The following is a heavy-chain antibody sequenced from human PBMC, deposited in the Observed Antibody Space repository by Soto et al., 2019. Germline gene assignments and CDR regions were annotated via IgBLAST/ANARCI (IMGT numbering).Heavy chain of an antibody. CDR1: GYTFTSYD. Sequence: QVQLVQSGAEVKKPGASVKVSCKASGYTFTSYDINWVRQATGQGLEWMGWMNPNSGNTGYAQKFQGRVXXTXNXXISTAYMELSSLRSEDTAVYYCARGRYSSSWKFDYWGQGTLVTVSS. CDR3: ARGRYSSSWKFDY. CDR2: MNPNSGNT. D-gene: IGHD6-13*01. V-gene: IGHV1-8*01. J-gene: IGHJ4*02.